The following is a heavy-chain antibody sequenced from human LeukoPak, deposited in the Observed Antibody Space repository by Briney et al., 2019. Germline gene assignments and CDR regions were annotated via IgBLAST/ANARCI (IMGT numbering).Heavy chain of an antibody. CDR2: IYYSGST. V-gene: IGHV4-39*01. CDR1: GGSISSSSYY. CDR3: ARSRVIQGIAVAEENWFDP. J-gene: IGHJ5*02. D-gene: IGHD6-19*01. Sequence: SETLSLTCTVSGGSISSSSYYWGWIRQPPGKGLEWIGSIYYSGSTYYNPSLKSRVTISVDTSKNQFSLKLSSVTAADTAVYYCARSRVIQGIAVAEENWFDPWGQGTLVTVSS.